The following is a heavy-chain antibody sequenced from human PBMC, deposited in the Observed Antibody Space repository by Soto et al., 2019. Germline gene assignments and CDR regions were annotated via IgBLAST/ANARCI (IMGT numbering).Heavy chain of an antibody. CDR2: INPKSDET. CDR3: ARWTSRGCYDS. V-gene: IGHV1-2*02. D-gene: IGHD3-16*01. J-gene: IGHJ4*02. Sequence: QVQLVQSGSEVKKPGASVRVSCRTSGYTFAANYIHWVRQAPGKGLEWMGWINPKSDETKFSQKFQGRVALPKDTTSNTVHLDVANLRSEDTAVYYCARWTSRGCYDSWGQGTLNTASS. CDR1: GYTFAANY.